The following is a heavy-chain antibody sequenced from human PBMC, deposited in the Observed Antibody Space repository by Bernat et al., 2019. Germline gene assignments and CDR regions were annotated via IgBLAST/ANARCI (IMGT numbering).Heavy chain of an antibody. Sequence: QVQLVQSGAEVKKPGSSVKVSCKASGGNFRASTITWVRQAPGQGLQWMGRTIPKAGNRNYAQSFQGRVTITADASSTTSYMELKNLRPEDTAIYYCATGESRFASGIDNWGQGTLVTVSS. J-gene: IGHJ4*02. CDR2: TIPKAGNR. CDR3: ATGESRFASGIDN. D-gene: IGHD3-10*01. V-gene: IGHV1-69*02. CDR1: GGNFRAST.